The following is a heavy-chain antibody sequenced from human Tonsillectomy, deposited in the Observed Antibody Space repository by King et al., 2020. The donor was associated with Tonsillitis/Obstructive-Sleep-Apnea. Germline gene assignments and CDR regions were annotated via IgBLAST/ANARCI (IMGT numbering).Heavy chain of an antibody. D-gene: IGHD3-9*01. CDR3: ANAPYYDILTGYWGDYYYYGMDV. Sequence: VQLQESGGGVVQPGRSLRLSCAASGFTFSNYGMHWVRQAPGKGLEWVAVISYDGSNKYYADSVKGRFTISRDKSKNTLDLQMDSLRAEDTAVYYCANAPYYDILTGYWGDYYYYGMDVWGQGTTVTVSS. CDR2: ISYDGSNK. V-gene: IGHV3-30*18. J-gene: IGHJ6*02. CDR1: GFTFSNYG.